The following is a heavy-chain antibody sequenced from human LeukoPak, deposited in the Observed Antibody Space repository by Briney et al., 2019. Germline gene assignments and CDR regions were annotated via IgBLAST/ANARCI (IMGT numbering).Heavy chain of an antibody. J-gene: IGHJ5*02. Sequence: GGSLRLSCAASGFTFSSYGMHWVRQAPGKGLEWVAVISYDGSNKYYADSVKGRFTISRDNSKNTLYLQMNSLRAEDTAVYYCAKDGFIPWGQGTLVTVSS. D-gene: IGHD2-2*03. CDR3: AKDGFIP. V-gene: IGHV3-30*18. CDR2: ISYDGSNK. CDR1: GFTFSSYG.